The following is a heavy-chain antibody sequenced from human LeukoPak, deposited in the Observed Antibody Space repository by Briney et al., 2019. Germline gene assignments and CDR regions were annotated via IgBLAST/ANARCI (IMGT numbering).Heavy chain of an antibody. J-gene: IGHJ4*02. CDR1: GYTFTGYY. V-gene: IGHV1-2*06. CDR3: ARFRYGDYVDY. Sequence: ASVKVSCKASGYTFTGYYMHWLRQAPGQGLEWMGRINPNSGGTNYAQKFQGRVTMTRDTSISTAYMELSRLRSDDTAVYYCARFRYGDYVDYWGQGTLVTVSS. D-gene: IGHD4-17*01. CDR2: INPNSGGT.